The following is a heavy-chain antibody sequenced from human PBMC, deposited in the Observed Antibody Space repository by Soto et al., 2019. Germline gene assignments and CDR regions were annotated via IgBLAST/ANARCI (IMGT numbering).Heavy chain of an antibody. Sequence: SETLSLTCTVSGGSIRRYYWIWIRQPPGKGLEWIGYIYYSGSTNYNPSLKSRVTISVDTSKNQFSLKLSSVTAADTAVYYCARVGVNYGAYFDYWGQGTLVTVSS. V-gene: IGHV4-59*01. D-gene: IGHD3-10*01. CDR2: IYYSGST. J-gene: IGHJ4*02. CDR3: ARVGVNYGAYFDY. CDR1: GGSIRRYY.